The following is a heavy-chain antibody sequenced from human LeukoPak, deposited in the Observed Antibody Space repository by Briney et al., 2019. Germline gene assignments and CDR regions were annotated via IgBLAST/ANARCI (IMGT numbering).Heavy chain of an antibody. V-gene: IGHV4-4*07. CDR2: SYTTGST. D-gene: IGHD1-26*01. CDR1: GGSIGSYY. J-gene: IGHJ4*02. CDR3: ARSGGSGFQLDS. Sequence: SETLSLTCTVSGGSIGSYYWSWIRQPAGKGLEWIGRSYTTGSTNYNPSLKSRVTMSLDTSKNQLSLNLSSVTVADTAVYYCARSGGSGFQLDSWGQGTLVTVSS.